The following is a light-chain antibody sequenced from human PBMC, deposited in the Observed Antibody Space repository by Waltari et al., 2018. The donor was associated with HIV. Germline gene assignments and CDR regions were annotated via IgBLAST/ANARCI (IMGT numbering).Light chain of an antibody. V-gene: IGLV1-47*01. Sequence: QTVLTQPPSVSGTPGPRVTISCSGRYSNTVSNYVYWYQLFPSTDPKFLIYKQDKRASGVSVRISCAKSRTSAAPAISGRRSDGEGYYYCAAWEHSLRVVLFGGRTKVTVL. J-gene: IGLJ3*02. CDR1: YSNTVSNY. CDR3: AAWEHSLRVVL. CDR2: KQD.